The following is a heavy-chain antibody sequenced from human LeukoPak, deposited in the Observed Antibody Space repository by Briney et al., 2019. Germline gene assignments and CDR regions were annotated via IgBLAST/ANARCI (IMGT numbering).Heavy chain of an antibody. CDR3: ARAQYYDFRSGYYTESFFDY. D-gene: IGHD3-3*01. V-gene: IGHV4-59*01. CDR2: IYYSGST. J-gene: IGHJ4*02. CDR1: GGSISSYY. Sequence: KPSETLSLTCTVSGGSISSYYWSWIRQPPGKGLEWIGYIYYSGSTNYNPSLKSRVTISVDTSKNQFSLKLSSVTAADTAVYYCARAQYYDFRSGYYTESFFDYWGQGTLVTVSS.